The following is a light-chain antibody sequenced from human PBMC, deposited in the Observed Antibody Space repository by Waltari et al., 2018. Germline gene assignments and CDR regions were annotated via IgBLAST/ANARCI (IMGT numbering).Light chain of an antibody. CDR2: GAS. V-gene: IGKV3-20*01. CDR3: QQYGISPPG. Sequence: EIVLTQSPGTLSLSPGERAPLSCRASQNGRSNYLAWYQQRPGQAPRLLIFGASNTATGIPDRFTGSGSGTDFTLTISRLEAEDFALYYCQQYGISPPGFGQGTTVEI. J-gene: IGKJ1*01. CDR1: QNGRSNY.